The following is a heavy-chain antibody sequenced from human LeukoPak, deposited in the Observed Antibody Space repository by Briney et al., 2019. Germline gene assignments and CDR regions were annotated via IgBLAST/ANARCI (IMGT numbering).Heavy chain of an antibody. Sequence: ASVNVSCQVCGYTLTELSMHWVGQAPGKRREWMGGFDPEDCETIYARTFQGRVTMTEDTSTDTAYMELSSLRSEDTAVYYCATEGRQNWFDPWGQGTLVTVSS. CDR1: GYTLTELS. CDR3: ATEGRQNWFDP. J-gene: IGHJ5*02. CDR2: FDPEDCET. V-gene: IGHV1-24*01.